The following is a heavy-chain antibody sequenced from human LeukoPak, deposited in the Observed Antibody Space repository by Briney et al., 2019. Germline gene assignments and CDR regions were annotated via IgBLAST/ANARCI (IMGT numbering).Heavy chain of an antibody. CDR3: AKGGQQWLGPDRYYYYYYMDV. V-gene: IGHV3-23*01. CDR1: GFTFSSYG. CDR2: ISGSGGST. Sequence: PGGSLRLSCAASGFTFSSYGMSWVRQAPGKGLEWVSAISGSGGSTYYADSVKGRFTISRDNSKNTLYLQMNSLRAEDTAVYYCAKGGQQWLGPDRYYYYYYMDVWGKGTTVTISS. J-gene: IGHJ6*03. D-gene: IGHD6-19*01.